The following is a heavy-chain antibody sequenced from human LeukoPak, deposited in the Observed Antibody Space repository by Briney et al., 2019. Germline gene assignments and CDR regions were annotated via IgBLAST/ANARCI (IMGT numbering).Heavy chain of an antibody. CDR1: GGSFSGYY. D-gene: IGHD5-18*01. J-gene: IGHJ4*02. CDR3: ARQDTAMVYLDY. Sequence: SETLSLTCAVYGGSFSGYYWSWIRQPPGKGLEWIGEINHSGSTNYNPSLKSRVTISVDTSKNQFSLKLSSVTAADTAVYYCARQDTAMVYLDYWGQGTLVTVSS. V-gene: IGHV4-34*01. CDR2: INHSGST.